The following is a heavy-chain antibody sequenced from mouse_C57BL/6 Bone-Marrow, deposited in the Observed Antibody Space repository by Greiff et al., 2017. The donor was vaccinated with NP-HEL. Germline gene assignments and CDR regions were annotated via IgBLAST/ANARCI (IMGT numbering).Heavy chain of an antibody. J-gene: IGHJ4*01. V-gene: IGHV1-75*01. CDR2: IFPGSGST. D-gene: IGHD2-10*01. CDR3: ARSYYGNYEDAMDY. Sequence: QVQLQQSGPELVKPGASVKISCKASGYTFTDYYINWVKQRPGQGLEWIGWIFPGSGSTYYNEKFKGKATITVDKSSSTAYMLLSSVTAEDAAVYFCARSYYGNYEDAMDYWGQGTSVTVSS. CDR1: GYTFTDYY.